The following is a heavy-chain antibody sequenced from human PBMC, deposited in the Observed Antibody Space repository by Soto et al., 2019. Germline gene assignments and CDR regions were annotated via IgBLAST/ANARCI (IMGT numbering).Heavy chain of an antibody. D-gene: IGHD4-17*01. J-gene: IGHJ3*02. Sequence: QLQLQESGPGLVKPSETLSLTCTVSGGSISSSSYYWGWIRQPPGKGLEWIGSIYYSGSTYYNPSLKSGVTISVDTSKNQFSLKLSSVTAADTAVYYCARHGTVTTSDAFDIWGQGTMVTVSS. CDR3: ARHGTVTTSDAFDI. V-gene: IGHV4-39*01. CDR1: GGSISSSSYY. CDR2: IYYSGST.